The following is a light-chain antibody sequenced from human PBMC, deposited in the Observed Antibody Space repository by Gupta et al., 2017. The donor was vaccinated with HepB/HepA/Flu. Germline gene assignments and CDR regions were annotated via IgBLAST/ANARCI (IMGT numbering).Light chain of an antibody. CDR3: QQLYSYPFT. CDR1: QDISSY. Sequence: SPSFLSASVGDRVTITCRASQDISSYLAWFQQKSGKAPKLLIYGASTLQSGVPSGFSGSGSGTEFTLTISSLQPEDFATYYCQQLYSYPFTFGHGTKVDIK. V-gene: IGKV1-9*01. J-gene: IGKJ3*01. CDR2: GAS.